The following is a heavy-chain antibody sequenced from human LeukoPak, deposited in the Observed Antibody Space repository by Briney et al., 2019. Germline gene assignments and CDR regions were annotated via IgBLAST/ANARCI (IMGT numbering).Heavy chain of an antibody. CDR1: GFTFSSYR. Sequence: GGSLRLSCAASGFTFSSYRMNWVRQAPGKGLEWVSSITASSTAIYSADSVKGRFTISRDNAKNFLYLQMNSLRAEDTAVYYCARTYYDILTGYNPYFDYWGQGILVTVSS. CDR3: ARTYYDILTGYNPYFDY. V-gene: IGHV3-21*01. D-gene: IGHD3-9*01. CDR2: ITASSTAI. J-gene: IGHJ4*02.